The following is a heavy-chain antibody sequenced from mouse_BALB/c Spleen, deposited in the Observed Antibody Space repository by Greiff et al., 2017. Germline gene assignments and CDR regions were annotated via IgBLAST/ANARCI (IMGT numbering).Heavy chain of an antibody. Sequence: VQLQQSGAELVRPGSSVKISCKASGYSFTSYYMHWVKQSHGKSLEWIGYIDPFNGGTSYNQKFKGKATLTVDKSSSTAYMHLSSLTSEDSAVYYCARGYYYGSSYFDYWGQGTTLTVSS. V-gene: IGHV1S135*01. CDR1: GYSFTSYY. J-gene: IGHJ2*01. CDR2: IDPFNGGT. CDR3: ARGYYYGSSYFDY. D-gene: IGHD1-1*01.